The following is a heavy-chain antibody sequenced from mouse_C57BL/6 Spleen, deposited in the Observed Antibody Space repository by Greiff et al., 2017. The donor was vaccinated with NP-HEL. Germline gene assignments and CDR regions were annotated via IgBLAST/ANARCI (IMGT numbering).Heavy chain of an antibody. CDR3: ANCYGSSPYFDV. Sequence: QVQLKQPGAELVKPGASVKLSCKASGYTFTRYWLQWVKQRPGQGLEWIGAIAPSDCYTNYNQKFKGKATLPVDPSSSTAYMQLSSLTSEDSAVYYCANCYGSSPYFDVWGTGTTVTVSS. CDR1: GYTFTRYW. V-gene: IGHV1-50*01. D-gene: IGHD1-1*01. CDR2: IAPSDCYT. J-gene: IGHJ1*03.